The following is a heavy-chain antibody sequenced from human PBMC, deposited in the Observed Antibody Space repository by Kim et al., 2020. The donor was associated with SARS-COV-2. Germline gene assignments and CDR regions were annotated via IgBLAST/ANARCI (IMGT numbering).Heavy chain of an antibody. CDR3: ARELTLYGSGSYYMDY. CDR1: GFTFSSYW. D-gene: IGHD3-10*01. J-gene: IGHJ4*02. V-gene: IGHV3-7*03. Sequence: GGSLRLSCAASGFTFSSYWMSWVRQAPGKGLEWVANIKQDGSEKYYVDSVKGRFTISRDNAKNSLYLQMNSLRAEDTAVYYCARELTLYGSGSYYMDYWGQGTLVTVSS. CDR2: IKQDGSEK.